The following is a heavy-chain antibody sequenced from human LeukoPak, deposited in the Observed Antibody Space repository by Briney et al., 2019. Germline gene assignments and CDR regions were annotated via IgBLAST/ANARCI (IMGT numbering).Heavy chain of an antibody. CDR3: ARTGFYFDY. D-gene: IGHD3-10*01. CDR2: IYYSGST. V-gene: IGHV4-59*01. J-gene: IGHJ4*02. CDR1: GVSITSYY. Sequence: PSETLSLTCTVSGVSITSYYWSWIRQPPGKGLEWFGYIYYSGSTNYNPSLKSRATTSLNTTKNHFPLTQSSVTAADAAVYYCARTGFYFDYWGQGTLVTVSS.